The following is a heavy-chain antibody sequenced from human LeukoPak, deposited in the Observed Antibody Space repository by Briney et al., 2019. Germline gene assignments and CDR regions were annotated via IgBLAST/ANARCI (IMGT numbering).Heavy chain of an antibody. CDR1: GGSITNYY. D-gene: IGHD3-16*01. J-gene: IGHJ3*02. Sequence: SETLSLTCTVSGGSITNYYWSWIRQPPGKELEWIGYIYYSGNTNYNPSLGSRVTISVDTSKNHLSLRLTPVTAADTAIYYCARHPPRGQLGTAFDIWGQGTMVTVSS. CDR2: IYYSGNT. V-gene: IGHV4-59*08. CDR3: ARHPPRGQLGTAFDI.